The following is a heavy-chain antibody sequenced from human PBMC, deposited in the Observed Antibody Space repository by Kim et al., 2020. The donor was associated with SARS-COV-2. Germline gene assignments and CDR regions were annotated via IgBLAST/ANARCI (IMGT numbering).Heavy chain of an antibody. Sequence: PKSRVTISVDASKNQFSLKLSSVTAADTAVYYCARANEVRYSSSYCGFDYWGQGTLVTVSS. CDR3: ARANEVRYSSSYCGFDY. V-gene: IGHV4-31*02. J-gene: IGHJ4*02. D-gene: IGHD6-6*01.